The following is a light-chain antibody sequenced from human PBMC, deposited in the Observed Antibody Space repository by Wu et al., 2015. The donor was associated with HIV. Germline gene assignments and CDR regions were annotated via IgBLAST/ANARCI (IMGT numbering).Light chain of an antibody. V-gene: IGKV3-20*01. Sequence: EILLTQSPATLSLSPGERVTLSCRASETVGLSLAWYQQRPGQAPRLLIYDTSDRAPDVPARFTGGGSGTDFTLTINRLEAEDFAVYYCQQYGHSPLYSFGQGTKLEI. CDR1: ETVGLS. CDR3: QQYGHSPLYS. CDR2: DTS. J-gene: IGKJ2*03.